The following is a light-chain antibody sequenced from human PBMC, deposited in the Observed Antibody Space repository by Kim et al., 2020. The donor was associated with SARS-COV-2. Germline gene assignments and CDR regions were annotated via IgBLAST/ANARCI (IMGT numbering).Light chain of an antibody. CDR2: GAS. CDR1: QTVSRKK. J-gene: IGKJ1*01. V-gene: IGKV3-20*01. Sequence: LPSGERGARHCRGGQTVSRKKLAWYQKKPGQAPRLLIYGASTRATGVPGRFTGSGSGTDFTLTIASLESEDSAVYYCQQYRSSRTFGQGTKVDIK. CDR3: QQYRSSRT.